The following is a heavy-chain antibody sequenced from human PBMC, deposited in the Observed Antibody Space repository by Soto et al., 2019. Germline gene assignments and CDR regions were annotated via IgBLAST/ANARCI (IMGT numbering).Heavy chain of an antibody. Sequence: GGSLRLSCSASGFTFSSSAMHWVRQAPVQGLEYVSGISNNGGGTYYADSVKGRFTISRDNSKNTLYLQMSSLRAEDTAVYYCVKDILFGPQFYFDYWGQGTLVTVSS. J-gene: IGHJ4*02. V-gene: IGHV3-64D*08. CDR3: VKDILFGPQFYFDY. D-gene: IGHD3-10*02. CDR2: ISNNGGGT. CDR1: GFTFSSSA.